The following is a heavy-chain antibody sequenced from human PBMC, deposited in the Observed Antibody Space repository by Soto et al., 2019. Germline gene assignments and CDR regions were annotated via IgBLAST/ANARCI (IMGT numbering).Heavy chain of an antibody. CDR1: GYTFTSYG. D-gene: IGHD2-2*01. CDR3: ARGGDIVAVPAATYNWFDP. Sequence: VASVKVSCKASGYTFTSYGISWVRQAPGQGLEWMGWISAYNGNTNYAQKLQGRVTMTTDTSTSTAYMELRSLRSDDTAVYYCARGGDIVAVPAATYNWFDPWGQGTLVTVSS. CDR2: ISAYNGNT. V-gene: IGHV1-18*01. J-gene: IGHJ5*02.